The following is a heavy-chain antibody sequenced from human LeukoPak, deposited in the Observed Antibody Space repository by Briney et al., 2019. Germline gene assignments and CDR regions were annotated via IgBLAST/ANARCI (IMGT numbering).Heavy chain of an antibody. Sequence: PGGSLRLSCTASGFTVSSNYMNWVRQAPGKGLEWVSVIFSGGTTYYADSVKGSFTISRDNSKNTVYRQMNSLRAEDTAVYYCARDPGYYYYGMDVWGQGTTVTVSS. V-gene: IGHV3-66*01. CDR1: GFTVSSNY. CDR2: IFSGGTT. CDR3: ARDPGYYYYGMDV. J-gene: IGHJ6*02. D-gene: IGHD3-10*01.